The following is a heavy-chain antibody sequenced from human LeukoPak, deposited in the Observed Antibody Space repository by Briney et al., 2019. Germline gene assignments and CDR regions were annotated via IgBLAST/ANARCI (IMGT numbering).Heavy chain of an antibody. J-gene: IGHJ5*02. Sequence: SVKVSCKASGGAFSSYAISWVRQAPGQGLEWMGRIIPIFRTANYAQKFQDRVTITTDESTSTAYMELSSLRSDDTAVNYCAREGDGYNLSWGQGTLVTVSS. CDR3: AREGDGYNLS. D-gene: IGHD5-24*01. V-gene: IGHV1-69*05. CDR2: IIPIFRTA. CDR1: GGAFSSYA.